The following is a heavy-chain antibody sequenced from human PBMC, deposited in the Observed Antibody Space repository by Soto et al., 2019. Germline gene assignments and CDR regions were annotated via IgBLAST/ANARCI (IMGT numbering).Heavy chain of an antibody. CDR2: ITGSVGST. J-gene: IGHJ4*02. CDR1: GFTFSSYA. Sequence: WGSLRLSCAASGFTFSSYAVSWVRQGPGKGLEWVSAITGSVGSTYYADSVKGRFTISRDNSKNTLYLQMNSLRAEDTAVYYCAIVNSSSCTTWGQGNMVSVSS. D-gene: IGHD6-6*01. CDR3: AIVNSSSCTT. V-gene: IGHV3-23*01.